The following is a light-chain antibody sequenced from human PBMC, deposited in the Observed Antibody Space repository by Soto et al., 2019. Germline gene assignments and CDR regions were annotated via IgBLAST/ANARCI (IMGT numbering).Light chain of an antibody. V-gene: IGKV3-20*01. J-gene: IGKJ1*01. CDR3: QQYASSPLT. CDR2: GAS. CDR1: QSVYNNY. Sequence: EIVLTHSPGTLSLSPGERATLSCRASQSVYNNYLAWYQLKPGQAPRLVIYGASSRATGIPDRFSASGSGTDFTLTISRLEPEDFAVYYCQQYASSPLTLGQGTKVDIK.